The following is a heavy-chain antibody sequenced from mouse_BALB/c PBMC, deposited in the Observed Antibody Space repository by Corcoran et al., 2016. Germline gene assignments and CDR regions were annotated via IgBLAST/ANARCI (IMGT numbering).Heavy chain of an antibody. CDR3: ARCPMILYYSDY. CDR1: GYSFTGYY. CDR2: INPYNGAT. D-gene: IGHD2-3*01. V-gene: IGHV1-26*01. Sequence: EVQLQQSGPELVKPGASVKISCKASGYSFTGYYMHWVKQSHVKSLEWIGRINPYNGATSYNQNFKDKASLTVDKSSSTAYMELHSLTSEDSAVYYCARCPMILYYSDYWGQGTTLTVSS. J-gene: IGHJ2*01.